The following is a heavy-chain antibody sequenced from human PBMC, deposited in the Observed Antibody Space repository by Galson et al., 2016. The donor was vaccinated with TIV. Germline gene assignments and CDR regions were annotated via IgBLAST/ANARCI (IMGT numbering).Heavy chain of an antibody. D-gene: IGHD2/OR15-2a*01. CDR2: FDPEVAKT. CDR1: GNSLNELV. V-gene: IGHV1-24*01. Sequence: SVKVSCKVSGNSLNELVIHWVRQAPGKGLEWMGGFDPEVAKTVYAQKLQDRVTMAADTSTNTAYMELGSLRFEDTAVYYCATVAWFPGLSLDPGGKGTLVTVSS. CDR3: ATVAWFPGLSLDP. J-gene: IGHJ5*02.